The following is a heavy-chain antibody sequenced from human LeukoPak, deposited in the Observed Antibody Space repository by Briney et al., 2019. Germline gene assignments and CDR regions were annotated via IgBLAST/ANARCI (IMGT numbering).Heavy chain of an antibody. V-gene: IGHV3-48*01. CDR2: IYTSGSNI. CDR3: ERVKGTYFDF. Sequence: GSLRLSCAASGFPFSSYSMNWVRQAPGKGLEWVSYIYTSGSNIYYLGSVKGRFTVSRDNTMNSLCLQMYRPRAEDTAVYYCERVKGTYFDFGGQGTLVTVPP. D-gene: IGHD1-1*01. J-gene: IGHJ4*02. CDR1: GFPFSSYS.